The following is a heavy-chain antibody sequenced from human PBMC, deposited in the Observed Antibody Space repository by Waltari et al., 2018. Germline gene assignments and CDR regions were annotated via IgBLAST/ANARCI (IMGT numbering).Heavy chain of an antibody. CDR3: ARSPLDCGGDCYHFDY. Sequence: QVQLVQSGAEVKKPGASVKVSCKASGYTFTGYYMHWVRQAPGQGLEWMGWINPNSGGTNYAQKFQGRVTMTRDTSISTAYMELSRLRSDDTAVYYCARSPLDCGGDCYHFDYWGQGTLVTVSS. V-gene: IGHV1-2*02. CDR2: INPNSGGT. J-gene: IGHJ4*02. CDR1: GYTFTGYY. D-gene: IGHD2-21*02.